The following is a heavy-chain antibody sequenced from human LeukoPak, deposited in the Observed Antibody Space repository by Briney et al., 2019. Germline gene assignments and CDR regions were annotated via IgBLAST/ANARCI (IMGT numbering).Heavy chain of an antibody. Sequence: GGSLRLSCAASGFTVSSNYMSWVRQAPGKGLEYVSLIYSDDTTYYTDSVKGRFTISRDNSKNTLYLQMNSLRAEDTAVYYCASESPLYSGGNSGYWGQGTLVTVSS. CDR2: IYSDDTT. CDR3: ASESPLYSGGNSGY. J-gene: IGHJ4*02. D-gene: IGHD4-23*01. V-gene: IGHV3-53*01. CDR1: GFTVSSNY.